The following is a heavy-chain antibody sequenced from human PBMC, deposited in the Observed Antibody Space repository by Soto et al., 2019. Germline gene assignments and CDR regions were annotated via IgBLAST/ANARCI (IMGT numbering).Heavy chain of an antibody. J-gene: IGHJ1*01. D-gene: IGHD3-22*01. CDR2: IRSKAYGGTT. CDR1: GFTFGDYA. Sequence: GGSLRLSCTASGFTFGDYAMSWFRQAPGKGLEWVGFIRSKAYGGTTEYAASVKGRFTISRDDSKSIAYLQMNSLKTEDTAVYYCARDRVESGYPEYFQHWGQGTLVTVSS. CDR3: ARDRVESGYPEYFQH. V-gene: IGHV3-49*03.